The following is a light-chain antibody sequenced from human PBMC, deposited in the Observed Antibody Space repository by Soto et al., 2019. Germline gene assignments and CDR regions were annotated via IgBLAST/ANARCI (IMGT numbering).Light chain of an antibody. CDR2: AAP. J-gene: IGKJ1*01. CDR1: QRISSY. Sequence: DIQMTQSPSSLSASVGDRVTITCRASQRISSYLNWYQQKPGKAPKLLIYAAPSLQSGVPSRFSGSGSGTDFTLTISCLQSEDFATYYCQQYYSYPWTFGQGTKVEIK. V-gene: IGKV1-39*01. CDR3: QQYYSYPWT.